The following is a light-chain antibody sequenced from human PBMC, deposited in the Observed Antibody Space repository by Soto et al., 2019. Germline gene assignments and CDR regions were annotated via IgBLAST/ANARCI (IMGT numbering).Light chain of an antibody. CDR3: QYFGNSPPMYT. CDR2: SAS. V-gene: IGKV3-20*01. Sequence: ELTQSPGTLCLSPGEGAALSCRSSETISSGYVAWYQQKPGQAPRLLLYSASTRATDIPDRFSGSESGTEFTLTISRLEPEDFAIYFCQYFGNSPPMYTFGQGTKVDIK. J-gene: IGKJ2*01. CDR1: ETISSGY.